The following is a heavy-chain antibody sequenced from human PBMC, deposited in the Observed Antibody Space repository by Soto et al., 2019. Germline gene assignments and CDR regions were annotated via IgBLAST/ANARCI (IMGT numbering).Heavy chain of an antibody. D-gene: IGHD3-10*01. V-gene: IGHV3-33*01. CDR3: ARDGIYGSGSYYNAPPGY. J-gene: IGHJ4*02. CDR2: IWYDGSNK. Sequence: QVQLVESGGGVVQPGRSLRLSCAASEFTFSNYGMHWVRQAPDKGLEWVAVIWYDGSNKYYADSVKGRFTISRDNSKNTLYLQMNSLRAEDTAVYYCARDGIYGSGSYYNAPPGYWGQGTLVTVSS. CDR1: EFTFSNYG.